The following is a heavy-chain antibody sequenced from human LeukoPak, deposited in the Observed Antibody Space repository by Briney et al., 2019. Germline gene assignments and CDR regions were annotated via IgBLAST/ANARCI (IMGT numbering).Heavy chain of an antibody. CDR1: GGSISSGGYY. CDR2: IYYSGST. J-gene: IGHJ6*02. D-gene: IGHD4-17*01. V-gene: IGHV4-31*03. CDR3: AREHVTNYYYYYGMDV. Sequence: SQTLSLTCTVSGGSISSGGYYWSWIRQHPGKDLEWIGYIYYSGSTYYNPSLKSRVTISVDTSKNQFSLKLSSVTAADTAVYYCAREHVTNYYYYYGMDVWGQGTTVTVSS.